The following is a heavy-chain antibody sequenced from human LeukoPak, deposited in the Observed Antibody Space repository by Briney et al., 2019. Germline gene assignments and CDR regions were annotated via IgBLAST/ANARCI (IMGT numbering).Heavy chain of an antibody. CDR2: IRSKANSYAT. V-gene: IGHV3-73*01. J-gene: IGHJ4*02. CDR1: GFTFSGSA. Sequence: PGGSLRLSCAASGFTFSGSAMHWVRQASGKGLEWVGRIRSKANSYATAYAASVKGRFTISRDDSKNTAYLQMNSLKTEDTAVYYCTRRDYSGSYPTAYWGQGTLVTVSS. D-gene: IGHD1-26*01. CDR3: TRRDYSGSYPTAY.